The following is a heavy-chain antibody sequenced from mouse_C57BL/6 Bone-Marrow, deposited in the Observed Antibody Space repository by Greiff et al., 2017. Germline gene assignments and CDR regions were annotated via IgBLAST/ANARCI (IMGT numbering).Heavy chain of an antibody. CDR1: GFSLTSYG. V-gene: IGHV2-5*01. CDR3: AKNRAYGNFYFDY. D-gene: IGHD2-1*01. Sequence: QVQLQQSGPGLVQPSQSLSITCTVSGFSLTSYGVHWVRQSPGKGLEWLGVIWSGGSTDYNAAFMSRLSITNDNSKSQVFFKMNSLQADDTAIYYCAKNRAYGNFYFDYWGQGTTLTVSS. J-gene: IGHJ2*01. CDR2: IWSGGST.